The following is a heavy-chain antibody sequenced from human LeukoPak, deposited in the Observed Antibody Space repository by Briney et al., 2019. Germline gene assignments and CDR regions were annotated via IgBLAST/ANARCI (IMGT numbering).Heavy chain of an antibody. CDR1: GGSISSYY. CDR3: ARLQYCSSTSCYYFDY. CDR2: IYYSGST. J-gene: IGHJ4*02. V-gene: IGHV4-59*08. Sequence: SETLSLTCTVSGGSISSYYWSWIRQPPGKGLEWIGYIYYSGSTNYNPSLKSRVTISVDTSKNQFSLKLSSVTAADTAVYYCARLQYCSSTSCYYFDYWGQGTPVTVSS. D-gene: IGHD2-2*01.